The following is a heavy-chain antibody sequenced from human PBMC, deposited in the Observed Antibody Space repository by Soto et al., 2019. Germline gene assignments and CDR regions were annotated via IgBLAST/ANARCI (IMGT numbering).Heavy chain of an antibody. CDR1: EYTSTNLD. D-gene: IGHD2-15*01. CDR2: MNPNSDT. J-gene: IGHJ5*01. CDR3: ARFQQGFGFIS. V-gene: IGHV1-8*01. Sequence: QVQLVQSGAEVQEPGASVKVSCKDSEYTSTNLDINWVRQATGQGLEWMGWMNPNSDTGYAQKFQGRVPLTRDTATSTVYMELRILIFEDRAVYYCARFQQGFGFISGGQGPAVSVSS.